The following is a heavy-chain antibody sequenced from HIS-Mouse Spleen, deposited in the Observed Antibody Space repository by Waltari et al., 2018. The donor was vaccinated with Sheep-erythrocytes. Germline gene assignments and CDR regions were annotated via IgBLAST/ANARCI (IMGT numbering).Heavy chain of an antibody. Sequence: QVQLQESGPGLVNPSQTLSLTCPVSGCSISRGDYYWSWIRQPPGKGLEWIGYIYYSGSTYYNPSLKSRVTISVDTSKNQFSLKLSSVTAADTAVYYCARALANWGSSFDYWGQGTLVTVSS. V-gene: IGHV4-30-4*01. CDR1: GCSISRGDYY. J-gene: IGHJ4*02. CDR2: IYYSGST. D-gene: IGHD7-27*01. CDR3: ARALANWGSSFDY.